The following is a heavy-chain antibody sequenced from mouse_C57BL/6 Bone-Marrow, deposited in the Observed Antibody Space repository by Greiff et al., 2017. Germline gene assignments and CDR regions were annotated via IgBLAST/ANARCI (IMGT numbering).Heavy chain of an antibody. Sequence: VQLQQSGAELMKPGASVKLSCTATGYTFPGYWIEWVKQRPGHGLEWIGEILPGSCSTNYNEKFKGKATFTADTSSNTAYMQLSSLTTEDSAIYYGARGDYGNSYYFDYWGQGTTLTVSS. J-gene: IGHJ2*01. CDR3: ARGDYGNSYYFDY. CDR2: ILPGSCST. V-gene: IGHV1-9*01. CDR1: GYTFPGYW. D-gene: IGHD2-1*01.